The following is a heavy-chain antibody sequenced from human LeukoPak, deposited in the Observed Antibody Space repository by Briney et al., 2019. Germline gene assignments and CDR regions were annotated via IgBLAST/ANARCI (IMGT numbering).Heavy chain of an antibody. Sequence: PSETLSLTCAVYGGSFSGYYWSWIRQPPGKGLEWIGEINHSGSTNYNPSLKSRVTISVDTSKNQFSLKLSSVTAADTAVYYCARSTSSWYHVYYYYYMDVWGKGTTVTISS. CDR1: GGSFSGYY. J-gene: IGHJ6*03. CDR3: ARSTSSWYHVYYYYYMDV. V-gene: IGHV4-34*01. D-gene: IGHD6-13*01. CDR2: INHSGST.